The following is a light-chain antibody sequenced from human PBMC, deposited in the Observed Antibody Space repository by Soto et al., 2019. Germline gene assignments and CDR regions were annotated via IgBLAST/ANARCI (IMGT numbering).Light chain of an antibody. Sequence: EIVLTQSPGTLSLSPGERATLSCRASQSVSSRLAWYQQKPGQAPRLLISGASSRATGIPDRFSGSGSATDFTLTINRLDPEDVALYYCQQYDSPPLTFGQGTRLEIK. V-gene: IGKV3-20*01. CDR3: QQYDSPPLT. J-gene: IGKJ5*01. CDR1: QSVSSR. CDR2: GAS.